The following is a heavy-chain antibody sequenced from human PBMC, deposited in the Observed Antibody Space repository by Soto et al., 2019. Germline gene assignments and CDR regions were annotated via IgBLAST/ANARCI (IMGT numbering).Heavy chain of an antibody. D-gene: IGHD6-6*01. CDR2: ISGAGGST. CDR3: AKGRPPFDL. J-gene: IGHJ2*01. V-gene: IGHV3-23*01. Sequence: EVQLLESGGGLVQPGGSLRLSCAASQFTFSYYAMGWVRQAPGKGLEWVSLISGAGGSTNYADSVKGRFAISRDNSENTLYLQMNSLSAEDTAVYYCAKGRPPFDLWGRGTLVIVSS. CDR1: QFTFSYYA.